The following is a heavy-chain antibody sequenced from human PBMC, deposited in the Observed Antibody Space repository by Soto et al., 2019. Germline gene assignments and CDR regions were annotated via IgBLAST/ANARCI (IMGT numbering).Heavy chain of an antibody. CDR3: ARSPPPLGRFDS. J-gene: IGHJ5*01. CDR1: GYTFANYA. Sequence: ASVKVSCKASGYTFANYAMQWVRQAPGQRLEWMGWINGGSGSTRYSQNFRGRLTITRDSSANTVYMELSSLRSGDTAIYYCARSPPPLGRFDSWGQGTLVTVSS. V-gene: IGHV1-3*01. CDR2: INGGSGST.